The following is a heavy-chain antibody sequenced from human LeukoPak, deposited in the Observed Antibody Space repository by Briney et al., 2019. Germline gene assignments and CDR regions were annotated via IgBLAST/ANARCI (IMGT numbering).Heavy chain of an antibody. Sequence: GGSVRLSCAASGCTFSSHTMNWVRQGPGKGLEWVSAISTSSSYIHYADSVKGLSTIYRDNAKNSLFLQMNSLRAEDTAVYSCARGTVSSFAFDYWGQGTLVTVSS. CDR3: ARGTVSSFAFDY. CDR1: GCTFSSHT. CDR2: ISTSSSYI. J-gene: IGHJ4*02. D-gene: IGHD3-16*01. V-gene: IGHV3-21*01.